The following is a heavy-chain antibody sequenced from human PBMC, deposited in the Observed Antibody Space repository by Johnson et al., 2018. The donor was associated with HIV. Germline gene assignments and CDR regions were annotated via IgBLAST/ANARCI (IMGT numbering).Heavy chain of an antibody. CDR3: ARDRKYNFWSGYDT. CDR2: ITWNGAST. CDR1: GFTFDDYG. V-gene: IGHV3-20*04. J-gene: IGHJ3*01. Sequence: VQLVESGGRVVRPGGSLRLSCSASGFTFDDYGMSWVRQVPGKGLEWVSGITWNGASTGYADSVKGRFTISRDNAEDSLYLQMDSLRAEDTALYYCARDRKYNFWSGYDTWGQGTMVSVSS. D-gene: IGHD3-3*01.